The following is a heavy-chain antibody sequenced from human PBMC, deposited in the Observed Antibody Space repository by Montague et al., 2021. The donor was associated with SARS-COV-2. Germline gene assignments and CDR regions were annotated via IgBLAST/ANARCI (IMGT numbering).Heavy chain of an antibody. Sequence: SETLSLTCTVSGYSISSGYCWGWIRQPPGKGLEWIGSIYHSGSTXYNPSLKSRVTISVDTSKGQFSLKLSSVTAADTAVYYCARDVRYYDFWSGRAQTSPDYWGQGTLVTVSS. CDR2: IYHSGST. V-gene: IGHV4-38-2*02. CDR3: ARDVRYYDFWSGRAQTSPDY. D-gene: IGHD3-3*01. CDR1: GYSISSGYC. J-gene: IGHJ4*02.